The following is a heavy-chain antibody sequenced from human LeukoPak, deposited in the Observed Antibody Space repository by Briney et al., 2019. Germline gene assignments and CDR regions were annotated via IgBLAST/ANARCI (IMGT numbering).Heavy chain of an antibody. J-gene: IGHJ3*02. D-gene: IGHD5-24*01. CDR1: GYTFTGYY. V-gene: IGHV1-2*02. Sequence: ASVKVSRKASGYTFTGYYMHWVRQAPGQGLEWMGWINPNSGGTNYAQKFQGRVTMTRDTSISTAYMELSRLRSDDTAVYYCARHGWRWLQFSGNDAFDIWGQGTMVTVSS. CDR3: ARHGWRWLQFSGNDAFDI. CDR2: INPNSGGT.